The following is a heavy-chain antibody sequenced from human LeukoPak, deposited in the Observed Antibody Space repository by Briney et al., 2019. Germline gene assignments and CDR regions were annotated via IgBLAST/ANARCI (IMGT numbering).Heavy chain of an antibody. D-gene: IGHD3-22*01. CDR1: GFTFTSSA. Sequence: GTSVKVSCKASGFTFTSSAVQWVRQARGQRLEWIGWIVVGSGNTNYAQKFQERVTITRDMSTSTAYMELSSLRSEDTAVYYCARASLTYYYDSSLDYWGQGTLVTVSS. V-gene: IGHV1-58*01. CDR3: ARASLTYYYDSSLDY. CDR2: IVVGSGNT. J-gene: IGHJ4*02.